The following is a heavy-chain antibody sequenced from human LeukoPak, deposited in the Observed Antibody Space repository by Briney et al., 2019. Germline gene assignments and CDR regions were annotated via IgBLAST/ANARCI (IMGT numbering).Heavy chain of an antibody. Sequence: SETLSLTCTVSGGSISSGSYYWSWIRQPAGKGLEWIGRIYTSGSTNYNPSLKSRVTISVDTSKNQFSLKLSSVTAADTAVYYCARVSRDYDILPGYYYYMDVWGKGTTVTVSS. CDR1: GGSISSGSYY. CDR2: IYTSGST. J-gene: IGHJ6*03. D-gene: IGHD3-9*01. V-gene: IGHV4-61*02. CDR3: ARVSRDYDILPGYYYYMDV.